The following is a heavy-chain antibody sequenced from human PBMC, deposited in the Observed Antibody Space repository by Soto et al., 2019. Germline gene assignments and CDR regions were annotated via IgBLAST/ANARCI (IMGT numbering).Heavy chain of an antibody. Sequence: PGESLKISCKGSGYSFTSYWISWVRQMPGKGLEWMGRIDPSDSYTNYSPSFQGHVTVSADKSISTAYLQWSSLKASDTAMYYCARLGTAAHTLDYWGQGTLVTVSS. V-gene: IGHV5-10-1*01. J-gene: IGHJ4*02. D-gene: IGHD2-2*01. CDR2: IDPSDSYT. CDR1: GYSFTSYW. CDR3: ARLGTAAHTLDY.